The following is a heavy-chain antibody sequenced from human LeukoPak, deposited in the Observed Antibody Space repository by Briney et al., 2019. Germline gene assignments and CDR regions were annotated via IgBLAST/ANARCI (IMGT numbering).Heavy chain of an antibody. CDR1: GFTFSSYS. Sequence: PGGSLRLSCAASGFTFSSYSMNWVRQAPGKGLEWVSYISSSSSTIYYADSVKGRFTISRDNAKNSLYLQMNSLRAEYTAVYYCARDQVTICGVVTPNFDYWGQGTLVTVSS. CDR2: ISSSSSTI. D-gene: IGHD3-3*01. CDR3: ARDQVTICGVVTPNFDY. V-gene: IGHV3-48*01. J-gene: IGHJ4*02.